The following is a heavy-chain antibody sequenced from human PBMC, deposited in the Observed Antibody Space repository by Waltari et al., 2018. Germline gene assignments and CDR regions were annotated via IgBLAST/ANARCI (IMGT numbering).Heavy chain of an antibody. Sequence: QVQLQESGPGLATPSETLSLTCTVSGVSTTSSDYSLGCVRQPPGKALVRVGTIYYDDRTYYNPCLRIQCTISLDTSKNEFSLTLSSVTAADTALLFCARQSHSFYYHTNGYFWHGFDVWGPGAMVTVSS. J-gene: IGHJ3*01. CDR3: ARQSHSFYYHTNGYFWHGFDV. CDR1: GVSTTSSDYS. CDR2: IYYDDRT. V-gene: IGHV4-39*01. D-gene: IGHD3-22*01.